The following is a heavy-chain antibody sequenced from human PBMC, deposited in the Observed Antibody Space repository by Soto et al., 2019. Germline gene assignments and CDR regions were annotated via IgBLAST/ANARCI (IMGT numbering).Heavy chain of an antibody. Sequence: LRLSCAASGFTFSNYAMSWVRQAPGKGLEWVSGISGSSGGSTYYADSVKGRFTISRDNSKNTLYLQLNSLRAEDTALYYCAKRWSGNNWTTRGVFDLWGQGTMVTVSS. CDR3: AKRWSGNNWTTRGVFDL. CDR1: GFTFSNYA. V-gene: IGHV3-23*01. J-gene: IGHJ3*01. D-gene: IGHD3-10*01. CDR2: ISGSSGGST.